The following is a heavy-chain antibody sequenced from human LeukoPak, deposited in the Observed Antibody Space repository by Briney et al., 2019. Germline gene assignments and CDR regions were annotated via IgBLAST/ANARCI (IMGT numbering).Heavy chain of an antibody. D-gene: IGHD6-13*01. Sequence: PGGSLRLSCVASGLTFSSQGMTWVHQAPGQGLEWLANIGGDGGRKFYEDSVEGRFTIPTDNAKSSVYLQMNSLRAEDTAVYYCARVMMGEISYSSPIDYWGQGTLVTVSS. CDR2: IGGDGGRK. CDR1: GLTFSSQG. CDR3: ARVMMGEISYSSPIDY. V-gene: IGHV3-7*01. J-gene: IGHJ4*02.